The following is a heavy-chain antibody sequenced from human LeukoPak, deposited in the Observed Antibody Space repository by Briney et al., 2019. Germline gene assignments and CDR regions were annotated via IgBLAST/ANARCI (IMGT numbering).Heavy chain of an antibody. CDR2: LYHPDST. D-gene: IGHD2-15*01. CDR3: ARSMGGGGAEYFQH. CDR1: GYPINNAYY. V-gene: IGHV4-38-2*01. J-gene: IGHJ1*01. Sequence: TSDSLSLTCGVSGYPINNAYYWVWIRQPPGKGLEWIGSLYHPDSTYYNPSLKSRVTISVDTSKNQFSLKLSSVTAADTAVYYCARSMGGGGAEYFQHWGQGTLVTVSS.